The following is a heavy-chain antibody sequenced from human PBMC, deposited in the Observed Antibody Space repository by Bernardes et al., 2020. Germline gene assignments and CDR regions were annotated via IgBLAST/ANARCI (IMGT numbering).Heavy chain of an antibody. Sequence: GGSLRLSCAASGFTFSNAWMSWVRQAPGKGLEWVGRIKSKTDGGTTDYAAPVKGRFTISRDDSKNTLYLQMNSLKTEDTAVYYCARGETDDFWSGYYKDYYYYGMDVWGQGTTVTVSS. D-gene: IGHD3-3*01. CDR1: GFTFSNAW. J-gene: IGHJ6*02. CDR3: ARGETDDFWSGYYKDYYYYGMDV. V-gene: IGHV3-15*01. CDR2: IKSKTDGGTT.